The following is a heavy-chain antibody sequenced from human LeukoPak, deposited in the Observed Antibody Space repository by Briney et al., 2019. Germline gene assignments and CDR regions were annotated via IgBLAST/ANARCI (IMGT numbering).Heavy chain of an antibody. CDR2: ITGTGGST. CDR1: GFSLSTDG. Sequence: GGSLRLSCAASGFSLSTDGVSWVRQPPGKGLECVSGITGTGGSTYYADSVKGRFTVSRDTSKNTLYLQMNSLRAEDTAIYYCAKDHGTAVAGFYYWGQGTLVTVSS. CDR3: AKDHGTAVAGFYY. J-gene: IGHJ4*02. V-gene: IGHV3-23*01. D-gene: IGHD6-19*01.